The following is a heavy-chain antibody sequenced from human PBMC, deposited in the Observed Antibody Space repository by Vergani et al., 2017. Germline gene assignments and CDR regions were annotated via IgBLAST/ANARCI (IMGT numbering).Heavy chain of an antibody. CDR3: ATRMGYYANFQH. V-gene: IGHV4-38-2*02. J-gene: IGHJ1*01. Sequence: QEQLQESGPGLVKPSETLSLTCTVSGYSICSGYYWGWIRQPPGKGLQWIGSINHSGSTYNNPSLKSRVTISVDASKNQFSRKLSSVTAADTAVYYCATRMGYYANFQHWGQGTLVTVSS. D-gene: IGHD2/OR15-2a*01. CDR1: GYSICSGYY. CDR2: INHSGST.